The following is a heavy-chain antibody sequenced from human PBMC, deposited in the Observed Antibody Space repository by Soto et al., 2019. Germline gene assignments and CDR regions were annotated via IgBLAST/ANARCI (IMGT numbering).Heavy chain of an antibody. CDR2: INSDGSTT. J-gene: IGHJ6*02. V-gene: IGHV3-74*01. CDR3: ARIDFWSGMDV. CDR1: GSSFSNYW. Sequence: GGSLRLSCVASGSSFSNYWMHSVCQAPGEGLVWVSRINSDGSTTTYADSVKGRFTISRDNAKNTLYLQMNSLRAEDTAVYYCARIDFWSGMDVWGQGTTVTVSS. D-gene: IGHD3-3*01.